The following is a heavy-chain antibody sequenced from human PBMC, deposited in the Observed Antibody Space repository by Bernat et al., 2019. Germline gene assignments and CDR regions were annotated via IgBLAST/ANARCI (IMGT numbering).Heavy chain of an antibody. CDR2: ISGDNGKT. Sequence: QVQLVQSGAEVKKPGVSVKVSCKASGYTFTSYGISWVRQAPGQGLEWMGWISGDNGKTNYAQRLQGRVTMSTDTSTSTAYMELRSLRSDDTAAYYCARCPQVAPTRGDYWGQGTLVTVSS. D-gene: IGHD2-15*01. CDR1: GYTFTSYG. CDR3: ARCPQVAPTRGDY. V-gene: IGHV1-18*01. J-gene: IGHJ4*01.